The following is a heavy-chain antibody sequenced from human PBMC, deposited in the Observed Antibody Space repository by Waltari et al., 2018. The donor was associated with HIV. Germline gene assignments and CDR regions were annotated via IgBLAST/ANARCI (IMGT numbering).Heavy chain of an antibody. CDR2: ISWNSGSI. Sequence: EVQLVESGGGLVQPGRSLRLSCAASGFTFDDYAMHWVRQAPGKGLEWVSGISWNSGSIGYADSVKGRFTISRDNAKNSLYLQMNSLRAEDTALYYCAKDILRGAVAGPDYWGQGTLVTVSS. J-gene: IGHJ4*02. CDR1: GFTFDDYA. CDR3: AKDILRGAVAGPDY. V-gene: IGHV3-9*01. D-gene: IGHD6-19*01.